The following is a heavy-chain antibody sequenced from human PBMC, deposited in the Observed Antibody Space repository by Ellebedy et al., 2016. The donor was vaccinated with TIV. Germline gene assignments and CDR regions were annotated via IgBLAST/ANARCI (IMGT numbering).Heavy chain of an antibody. Sequence: ETLSLTCVASGFTFSNFWMSWVRQAPGKGLEWVANIHQDGSERYYVDSVKGRFTISRDNAKNSLFLQMDSLRDDDTAVYYCARDGSPYSSGWYRDDYYGMDVWGQGTTVTVSS. V-gene: IGHV3-7*01. D-gene: IGHD6-19*01. CDR1: GFTFSNFW. CDR2: IHQDGSER. J-gene: IGHJ6*02. CDR3: ARDGSPYSSGWYRDDYYGMDV.